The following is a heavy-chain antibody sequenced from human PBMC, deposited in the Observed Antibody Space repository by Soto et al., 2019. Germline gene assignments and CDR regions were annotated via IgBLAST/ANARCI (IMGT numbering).Heavy chain of an antibody. CDR2: IYYSGST. Sequence: QVQLQESGPGLVKPSETLSLTCTVSGGSISSYYWSWIRQPPGKGLEWIGYIYYSGSTNYNPSLQSRVTISVDTSKNQFSRKLSSVTAADTAVYYCARSGGRLQHSDYWGQGTLVTVSS. D-gene: IGHD6-19*01. CDR1: GGSISSYY. V-gene: IGHV4-59*08. CDR3: ARSGGRLQHSDY. J-gene: IGHJ4*02.